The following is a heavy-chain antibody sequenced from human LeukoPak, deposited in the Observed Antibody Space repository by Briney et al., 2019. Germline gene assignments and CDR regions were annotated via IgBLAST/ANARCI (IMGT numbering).Heavy chain of an antibody. V-gene: IGHV1-8*01. CDR3: ARVGYNWNYGFYYYYYMDV. CDR1: GYTFSNYD. D-gene: IGHD1-7*01. Sequence: GASVKVSCKASGYTFSNYDINWVRQATGQGLEWMGWMNPNSGNTGYAQKFQGRVTMTRNTSISTAYMELSSLRSEDTAVYYCARVGYNWNYGFYYYYYMDVWGKGTTVTVSS. CDR2: MNPNSGNT. J-gene: IGHJ6*03.